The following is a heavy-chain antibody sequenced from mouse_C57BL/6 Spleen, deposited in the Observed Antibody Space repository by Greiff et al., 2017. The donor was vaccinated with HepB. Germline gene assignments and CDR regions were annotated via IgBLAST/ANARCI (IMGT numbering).Heavy chain of an antibody. CDR3: ARDYYGALFDY. V-gene: IGHV1-78*01. CDR2: IGPRDGST. J-gene: IGHJ2*01. CDR1: GYTFTDHT. D-gene: IGHD1-2*01. Sequence: VQLQQSDAELVKPGASVKISCKVSGYTFTDHTIHWLKQRPEQGLEGIGYIGPRDGSTQYNEKFKGKATLTADKSSSTAYMQLNSLTSEDSAVYFCARDYYGALFDYWGQGTTLTVSS.